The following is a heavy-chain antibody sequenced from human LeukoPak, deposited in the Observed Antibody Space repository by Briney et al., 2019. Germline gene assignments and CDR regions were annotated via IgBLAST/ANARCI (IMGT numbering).Heavy chain of an antibody. D-gene: IGHD3-3*01. Sequence: GGSLRLSCAASGFTFSSYSMNWVRQAPGKGLEWVSYISSSSSAIYYADSVKGRFTISRDNSKNTLYLQMNSLRAEDTAVYYCAKESLEWLSPVNYWGQGTLVTVSS. CDR1: GFTFSSYS. J-gene: IGHJ4*02. CDR3: AKESLEWLSPVNY. CDR2: ISSSSSAI. V-gene: IGHV3-48*01.